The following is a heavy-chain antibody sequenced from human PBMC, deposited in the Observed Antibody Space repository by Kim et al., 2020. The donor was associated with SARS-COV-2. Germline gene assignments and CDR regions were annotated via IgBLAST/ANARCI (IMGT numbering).Heavy chain of an antibody. D-gene: IGHD4-17*01. CDR3: AREGGYGDRRVDY. J-gene: IGHJ4*02. Sequence: GGSLRLSCAASGFTFSSYGMHWVRQAPGKGLEWVAVIWYDGSNKYYADSVKGRFTISRDNSKNTLYLQMNSLRAEDTAVYYCAREGGYGDRRVDYWGQGTLVTVSS. V-gene: IGHV3-33*01. CDR1: GFTFSSYG. CDR2: IWYDGSNK.